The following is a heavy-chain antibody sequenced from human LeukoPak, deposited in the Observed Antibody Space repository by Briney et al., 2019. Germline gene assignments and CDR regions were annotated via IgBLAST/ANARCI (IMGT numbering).Heavy chain of an antibody. J-gene: IGHJ5*02. CDR1: GFTFSSYW. CDR2: IKHDGSEK. CDR3: AREDIWFGEWNWFDP. V-gene: IGHV3-7*01. Sequence: GGSLRLSCAASGFTFSSYWMSWVRQAPGKGLEWVANIKHDGSEKYYVDSVKGRFTISRDNAKNSLYLQMNSLRAEDTAVYYCAREDIWFGEWNWFDPWGQGTLVTVSS. D-gene: IGHD3-10*01.